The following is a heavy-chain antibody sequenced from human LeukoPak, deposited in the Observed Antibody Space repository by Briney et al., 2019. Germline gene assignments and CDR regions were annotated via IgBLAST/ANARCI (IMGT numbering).Heavy chain of an antibody. CDR1: GGSFSGYY. V-gene: IGHV4-34*01. Sequence: PSETLSLTCAVYGGSFSGYYWSWIRQPPGKGLEWIGEINHRGSTNYNPSLKSRVTISVDTSKNQFSLKLSSVTAADTAVYYCARGLTTVTTGDYWGQGTLVTVSS. J-gene: IGHJ4*02. CDR3: ARGLTTVTTGDY. CDR2: INHRGST. D-gene: IGHD4-17*01.